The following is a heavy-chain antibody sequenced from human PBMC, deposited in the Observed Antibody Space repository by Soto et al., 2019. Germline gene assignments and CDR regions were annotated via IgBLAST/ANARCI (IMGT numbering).Heavy chain of an antibody. Sequence: QVQLVESGGGVVQPGRSLRLSCAASGFTFSSYAMHWVRQAPGKGLEWVAVISYDGSNKYYADSVKGRFTISRDNSKNTLNLQMNSLRAEDTAVYYCARYSGYDYWSYYYYYGMDVWGQGTTVTVSS. V-gene: IGHV3-30-3*01. D-gene: IGHD5-12*01. CDR3: ARYSGYDYWSYYYYYGMDV. J-gene: IGHJ6*02. CDR1: GFTFSSYA. CDR2: ISYDGSNK.